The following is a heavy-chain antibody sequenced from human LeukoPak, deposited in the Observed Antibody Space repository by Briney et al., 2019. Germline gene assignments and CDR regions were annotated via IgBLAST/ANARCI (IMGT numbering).Heavy chain of an antibody. CDR3: ARVPLWFGETGHFDY. CDR2: ISIYNGNT. V-gene: IGHV1-18*01. D-gene: IGHD3-10*01. Sequence: ASVKVSCKASRYTFTSYGISWLRQAPGQGLQWMVWISIYNGNTNYAQNLQGRVPMTTDPSTSTAYMELRGVRSDDTAVYYCARVPLWFGETGHFDYWGQGTLVTVSS. CDR1: RYTFTSYG. J-gene: IGHJ4*02.